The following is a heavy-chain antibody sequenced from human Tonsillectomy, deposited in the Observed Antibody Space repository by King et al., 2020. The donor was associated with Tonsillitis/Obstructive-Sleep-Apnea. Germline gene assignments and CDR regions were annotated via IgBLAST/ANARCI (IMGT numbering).Heavy chain of an antibody. Sequence: VQLQQWGAGLLKPSETLSLTCAVYGGSFSGYYWSWIRQPPGKGLVWIGEINHSGSTNYNPSLKSRVTISVDTSKNQFSLKLSSVTAADTAVYYCARGDIVVVPAAYYYYYYMDVWGKGTTVTVSS. CDR2: INHSGST. D-gene: IGHD2-2*01. CDR1: GGSFSGYY. V-gene: IGHV4-34*01. CDR3: ARGDIVVVPAAYYYYYYMDV. J-gene: IGHJ6*03.